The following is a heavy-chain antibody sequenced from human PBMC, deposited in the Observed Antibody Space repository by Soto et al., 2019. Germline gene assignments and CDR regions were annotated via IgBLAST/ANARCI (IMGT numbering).Heavy chain of an antibody. CDR2: IIPILGIA. CDR3: ARDLALYSSSWYHFDY. CDR1: GGTFSSYT. D-gene: IGHD6-13*01. J-gene: IGHJ4*02. Sequence: QVQLVQSGAEVKKPGSSVKVSCKASGGTFSSYTISWVRQAPGQGLEWMGRIIPILGIANYAQKFQGRVTITADKSTSTAYMELSSLRSEDTAVYYCARDLALYSSSWYHFDYWGQGTLVTVSS. V-gene: IGHV1-69*08.